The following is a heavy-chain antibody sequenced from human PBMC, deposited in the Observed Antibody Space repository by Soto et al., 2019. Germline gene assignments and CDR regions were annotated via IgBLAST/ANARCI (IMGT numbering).Heavy chain of an antibody. V-gene: IGHV5-51*03. D-gene: IGHD6-13*01. CDR1: GYNFNRYW. CDR3: ERSLVNGTYEAFDI. J-gene: IGHJ3*02. CDR2: IYPGDSDT. Sequence: EVYLAQSGAEVKKPGESLKISCKGSGYNFNRYWIGWVRQMPGKGLEWMGVIYPGDSDTRYSLSLQGQVTISADKSSSAAYLQWSSLQGSDTATYDFERSLVNGTYEAFDIWGQGTMVTVSS.